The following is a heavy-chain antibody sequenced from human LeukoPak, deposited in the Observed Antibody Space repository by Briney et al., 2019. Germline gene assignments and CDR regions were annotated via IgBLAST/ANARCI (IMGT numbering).Heavy chain of an antibody. CDR2: INPKNGGT. CDR1: GYTFTSYG. J-gene: IGHJ6*03. CDR3: ARVRGPPIAAAGTYMDV. Sequence: ASVKVSCKASGYTFTSYGISWVRQAPGRGLEWMGWINPKNGGTNYAQKFQGRVTMTRDTSISTSYMELSSLRSDDTAVYYCARVRGPPIAAAGTYMDVWGKGTTVTVSS. V-gene: IGHV1-2*02. D-gene: IGHD6-13*01.